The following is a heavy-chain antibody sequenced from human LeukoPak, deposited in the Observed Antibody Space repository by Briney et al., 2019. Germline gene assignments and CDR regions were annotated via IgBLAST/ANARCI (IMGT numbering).Heavy chain of an antibody. CDR3: ARQERFIVATTGELGC. J-gene: IGHJ4*02. CDR2: IYYSGST. Sequence: SETLSLTCTVSGGSISSSSYYWGWIRQPPGKGLEWIGSIYYSGSTYYNPSLKSRVTISVDTSKNQFSLKLSSVTAADTAVYYCARQERFIVATTGELGCWGQGTLVTVSS. D-gene: IGHD5-12*01. CDR1: GGSISSSSYY. V-gene: IGHV4-39*01.